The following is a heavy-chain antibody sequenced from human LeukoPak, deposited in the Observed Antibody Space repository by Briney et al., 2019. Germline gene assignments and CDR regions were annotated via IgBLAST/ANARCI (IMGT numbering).Heavy chain of an antibody. CDR3: ARSLPDYFDY. V-gene: IGHV3-43*02. Sequence: GGSLRLSCAASGFTFDDYAMHWVRQAPGKGLESVSLISGDGGTTYSADSVKGRFTISRDNSKNSLYLQMNSLRTEDTALYYCARSLPDYFDYWGQGTLVTVSS. CDR2: ISGDGGTT. J-gene: IGHJ4*02. CDR1: GFTFDDYA.